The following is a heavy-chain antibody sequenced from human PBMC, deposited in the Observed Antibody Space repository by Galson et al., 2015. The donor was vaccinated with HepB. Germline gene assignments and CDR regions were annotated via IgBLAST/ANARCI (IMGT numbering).Heavy chain of an antibody. CDR1: GFTFSSYA. D-gene: IGHD3-10*01. CDR2: ISSNGGST. J-gene: IGHJ3*02. Sequence: SLRLSCAASGFTFSSYAMHWVRQAPGKGLKYVSAISSNGGSTYYADSVKGRFTISRDNSKNTLYLQMSSLRAEDTAVYYCVKASYYYGSGSGRAFDIWGQGTMVTVSS. V-gene: IGHV3-64D*06. CDR3: VKASYYYGSGSGRAFDI.